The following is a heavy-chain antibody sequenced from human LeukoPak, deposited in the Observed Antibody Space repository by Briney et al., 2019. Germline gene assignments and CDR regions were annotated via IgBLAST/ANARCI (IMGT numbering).Heavy chain of an antibody. V-gene: IGHV3-23*01. J-gene: IGHJ4*02. CDR3: AKDYCSTTSCYYDS. CDR1: GFTFTSFA. CDR2: IRGSGGDT. Sequence: PGGSLRLSCAVSGFTFTSFAMSWVRQAPGKGLEWVATIRGSGGDTYYPDSMRGRFTISGDLSKNTLYLQMNSLGAEDTAIYYCAKDYCSTTSCYYDSWGQGTLVTVSS. D-gene: IGHD3-22*01.